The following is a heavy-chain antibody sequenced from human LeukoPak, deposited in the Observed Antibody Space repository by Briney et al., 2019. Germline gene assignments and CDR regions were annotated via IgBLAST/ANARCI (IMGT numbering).Heavy chain of an antibody. CDR3: ARDLTFSGSCPDGVDY. CDR2: ISAYNGNT. D-gene: IGHD1-26*01. Sequence: GASVKVSCKASGYTFTSYGISWVRQAPGQGLEWMGWISAYNGNTNYAQKLQGRVTMTTDTSTSTAYMELRSLRSDDTAVYYCARDLTFSGSCPDGVDYWGQGTLVTVSS. V-gene: IGHV1-18*01. J-gene: IGHJ4*02. CDR1: GYTFTSYG.